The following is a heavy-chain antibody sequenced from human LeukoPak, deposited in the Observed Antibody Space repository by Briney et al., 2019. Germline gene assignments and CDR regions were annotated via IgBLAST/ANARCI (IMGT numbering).Heavy chain of an antibody. Sequence: GGSLRLSCAASGFTFSSYAMNWVRQAPGKGQEWVSSISSSASDIYTNYAASVKGRFTISRDNAKNSLYLQMNSLRAEDTALYYCVRDAGYAYGFLDSWGQGTLVAVSS. J-gene: IGHJ4*02. CDR3: VRDAGYAYGFLDS. V-gene: IGHV3-21*01. D-gene: IGHD3-10*01. CDR2: ISSSASDI. CDR1: GFTFSSYA.